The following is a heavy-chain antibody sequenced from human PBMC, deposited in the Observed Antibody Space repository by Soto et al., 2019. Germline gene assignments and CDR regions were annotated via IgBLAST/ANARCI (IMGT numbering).Heavy chain of an antibody. Sequence: ASVKVSCKASGYTFTSYGISWVRQAPGQGLEWMGWIRAYNGNTNYAQKLQGRVTMTTDTSTSTAYMELRSLRSDDTAVYYCARTLDYGGIRGYFDYWGQGTLVTVSS. CDR1: GYTFTSYG. CDR2: IRAYNGNT. CDR3: ARTLDYGGIRGYFDY. D-gene: IGHD4-17*01. V-gene: IGHV1-18*01. J-gene: IGHJ4*02.